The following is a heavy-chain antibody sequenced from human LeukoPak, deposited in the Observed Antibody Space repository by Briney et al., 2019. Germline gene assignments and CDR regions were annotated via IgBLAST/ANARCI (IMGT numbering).Heavy chain of an antibody. Sequence: GGSLRLSCAASGFTFSSYWMSWVRQAPGKGVEWGANIKQEGSEKYYVDSVKGGFTISRDNAKNSLYLQMNSLRAEDTAVYYCARVASNWVFDIWGQGTMVTVSS. CDR2: IKQEGSEK. D-gene: IGHD7-27*01. V-gene: IGHV3-7*01. J-gene: IGHJ3*02. CDR1: GFTFSSYW. CDR3: ARVASNWVFDI.